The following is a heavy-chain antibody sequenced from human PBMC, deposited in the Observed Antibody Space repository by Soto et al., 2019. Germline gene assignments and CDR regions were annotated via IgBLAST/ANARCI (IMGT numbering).Heavy chain of an antibody. Sequence: ELQLVESGGGLIQPGGSLRLACAASEFNVTHGHMNWVRQAPGKGLEWVSVIFGDGNTKYGDSVRGRFTIARDASKNTVYLQMSSLRAEDTVVYSCAGDWNGDKYFDYWDQRTLVTVSS. CDR1: EFNVTHGH. V-gene: IGHV3-53*01. CDR3: AGDWNGDKYFDY. D-gene: IGHD4-17*01. CDR2: IFGDGNT. J-gene: IGHJ4*02.